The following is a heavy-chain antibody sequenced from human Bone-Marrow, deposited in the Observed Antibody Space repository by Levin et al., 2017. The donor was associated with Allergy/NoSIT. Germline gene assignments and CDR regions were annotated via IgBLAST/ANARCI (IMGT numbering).Heavy chain of an antibody. V-gene: IGHV3-23*01. D-gene: IGHD2-2*01. CDR3: AKRHCSSTSCYGVDLNWFDP. Sequence: GESLKISCAASGFTFSSYAMSWVRQAPGKGLEWVSAISGSGGSTYYADSVKGRFTISRDNSKNTLYLQMNSLRAEDTAVYYCAKRHCSSTSCYGVDLNWFDPWGQGTLVTVSS. CDR1: GFTFSSYA. CDR2: ISGSGGST. J-gene: IGHJ5*02.